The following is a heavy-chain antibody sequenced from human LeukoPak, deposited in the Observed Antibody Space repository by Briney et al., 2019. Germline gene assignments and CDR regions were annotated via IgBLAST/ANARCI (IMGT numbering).Heavy chain of an antibody. CDR3: AGGGNWRLDP. Sequence: SETLSLTCAVSGGSISNNNYFCGWIRQPPGKGLEWIGSLYYSSNTYYNPSLESRVTISVDMSKNQFSLNLSSVTAADTAVYFCAGGGNWRLDPWGQGTLVTVSS. J-gene: IGHJ5*02. V-gene: IGHV4-39*07. CDR1: GGSISNNNYF. D-gene: IGHD1-1*01. CDR2: LYYSSNT.